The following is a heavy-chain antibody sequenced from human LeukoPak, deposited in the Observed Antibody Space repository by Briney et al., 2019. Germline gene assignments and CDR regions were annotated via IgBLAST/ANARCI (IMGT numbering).Heavy chain of an antibody. D-gene: IGHD5-18*01. CDR2: INSDGSST. J-gene: IGHJ6*03. V-gene: IGHV3-74*01. CDR1: GFTFSSYW. CDR3: AKDQKRGYSYGYLFYYYYMDV. Sequence: GGSLRLSYAASGFTFSSYWMHWVRQAPGKGLVWVSRINSDGSSTSYADSVKGRFTISNDNAKNSLYLQMNSLRAEDTAVYYCAKDQKRGYSYGYLFYYYYMDVWGKGTTVTISS.